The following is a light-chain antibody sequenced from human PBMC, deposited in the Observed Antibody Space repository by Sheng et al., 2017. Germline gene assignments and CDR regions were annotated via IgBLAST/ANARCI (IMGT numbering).Light chain of an antibody. Sequence: EIVMTQSPATLSVSPGERATLSCRASQNINNNLAWYQQRPGQPPSLLVYGASTRATGIPVRFSGSGSGTEFTLTISSLQSEDFAVYYCQQYNNWPRGSFGQGTKLEI. V-gene: IGKV3-15*01. CDR3: QQYNNWPRGS. CDR2: GAS. CDR1: QNINNN. J-gene: IGKJ2*03.